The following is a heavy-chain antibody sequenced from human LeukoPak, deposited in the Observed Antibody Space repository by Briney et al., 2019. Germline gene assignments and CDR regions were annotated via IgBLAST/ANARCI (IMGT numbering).Heavy chain of an antibody. V-gene: IGHV3-21*01. CDR1: GFTFSSYS. J-gene: IGHJ5*02. D-gene: IGHD2/OR15-2a*01. CDR3: ARSVESYRGWFDP. Sequence: PGGSLRLSCAASGFTFSSYSMNWVRQAPGKGLEWVSSISSSSSYIYYADSVKGRFTISRDNAKSSLYLQMNSLRAEDTAVYYCARSVESYRGWFDPWGQGTLVTVSS. CDR2: ISSSSSYI.